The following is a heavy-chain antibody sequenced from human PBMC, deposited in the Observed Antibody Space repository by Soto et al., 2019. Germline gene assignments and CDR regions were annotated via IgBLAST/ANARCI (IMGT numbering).Heavy chain of an antibody. Sequence: QVQLEQSGAEVKKPGSSVKVSCKASGGTFRTAAISWVRQAPGQGLEWMGGIMPVFRTPDYAQKFQGRVTITADESTNTAEMELSGLRSDAPAVYYCARDNDRPQLGGNYYYILDVWGQGTTITVSS. CDR1: GGTFRTAA. D-gene: IGHD2-8*01. J-gene: IGHJ6*02. V-gene: IGHV1-69*12. CDR3: ARDNDRPQLGGNYYYILDV. CDR2: IMPVFRTP.